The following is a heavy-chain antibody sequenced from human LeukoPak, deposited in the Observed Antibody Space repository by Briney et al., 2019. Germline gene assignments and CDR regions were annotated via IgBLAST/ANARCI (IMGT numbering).Heavy chain of an antibody. CDR2: INPNSGDT. V-gene: IGHV1-2*02. CDR1: GYTFTGYY. CDR3: ARGPIAAAGEFYYYYYMDV. Sequence: GASVKVSCKASGYTFTGYYMHWVRQAPGQGLEWMGWINPNSGDTKYAQKFQGRVTITRNTSISTAYMELSSLRSEDTAVYYCARGPIAAAGEFYYYYYMDVWGKGTTVTVSS. J-gene: IGHJ6*03. D-gene: IGHD6-13*01.